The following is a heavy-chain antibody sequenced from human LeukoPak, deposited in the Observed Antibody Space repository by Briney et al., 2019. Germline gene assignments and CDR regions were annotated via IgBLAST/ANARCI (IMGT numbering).Heavy chain of an antibody. D-gene: IGHD3-10*01. CDR2: IKQDGREK. V-gene: IGHV3-7*01. CDR1: GFTFSSYW. Sequence: GGSLRLSCTVSGFTFSSYWMNWVRQAAEKGLEWVANIKQDGREKYYVESVKGRFTISRDNAKNSLYLQMNSLRAEDTALYYCASSWSGEVPHPNYWGQGTLVTVSS. J-gene: IGHJ4*02. CDR3: ASSWSGEVPHPNY.